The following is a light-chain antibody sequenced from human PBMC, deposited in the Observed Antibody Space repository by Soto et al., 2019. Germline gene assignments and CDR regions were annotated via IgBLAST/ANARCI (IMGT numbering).Light chain of an antibody. CDR2: DVS. CDR1: SSDVGGYNY. V-gene: IGLV2-11*01. J-gene: IGLJ1*01. CDR3: CSYAGSYTFV. Sequence: QSALTQPRSVSGSPGQSVTISCTGTSSDVGGYNYVSWYQQHPGKAPKLTIYDVSNRPSWVPDRISGSKSGNTASLTISGLQAEDEADYYCCSYAGSYTFVFGTGTKPPS.